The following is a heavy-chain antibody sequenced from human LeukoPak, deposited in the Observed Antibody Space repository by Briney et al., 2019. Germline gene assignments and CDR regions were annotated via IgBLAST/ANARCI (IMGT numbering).Heavy chain of an antibody. D-gene: IGHD1-26*01. V-gene: IGHV3-7*01. CDR2: IKKDGSGK. J-gene: IGHJ4*02. CDR3: ARDQGEIEYSGSYFGY. CDR1: GFTFSNYR. Sequence: HPGGSLRLSCAASGFTFSNYRMGWVRQAPGKGLEWVANIKKDGSGKYYVDSVKGRFTISRDNAKNSLYLQMNSLRAEDTAVYYCARDQGEIEYSGSYFGYWGQGTLVTVSS.